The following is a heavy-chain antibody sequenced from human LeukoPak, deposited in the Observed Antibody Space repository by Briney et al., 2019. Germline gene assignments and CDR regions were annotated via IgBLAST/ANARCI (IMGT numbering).Heavy chain of an antibody. J-gene: IGHJ4*02. V-gene: IGHV1-69*13. CDR2: IIPLFGTA. D-gene: IGHD2-2*01. CDR1: GGTFSSYA. Sequence: SVKVSRNASGGTFSSYAISWVRQAPRQGLEWMGGIIPLFGTANYAQTLQGRVTITADESTSTAYMELSSLRSEDTAVYYCARALGYCSSTSCYPDDYWGQGTLVTVSS. CDR3: ARALGYCSSTSCYPDDY.